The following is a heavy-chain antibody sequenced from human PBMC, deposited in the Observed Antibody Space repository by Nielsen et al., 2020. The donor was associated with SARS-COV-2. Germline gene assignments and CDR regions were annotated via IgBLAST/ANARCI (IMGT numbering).Heavy chain of an antibody. J-gene: IGHJ6*02. V-gene: IGHV5-51*01. D-gene: IGHD2-15*01. CDR2: IYPGDSET. Sequence: GESLKISCKGSGYSFTSYWIGWVRQMPGKGLEWMGIIYPGDSETRYSPSFQGQVTISADKSNSTAYLQWSSLKASDTAMYYCARFLGYCTGGSCATDFYYYAMDVWGQGTTVTISS. CDR1: GYSFTSYW. CDR3: ARFLGYCTGGSCATDFYYYAMDV.